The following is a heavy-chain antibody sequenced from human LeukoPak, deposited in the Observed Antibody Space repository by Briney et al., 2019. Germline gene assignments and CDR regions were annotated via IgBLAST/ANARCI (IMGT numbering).Heavy chain of an antibody. V-gene: IGHV4-61*02. CDR2: IYTSGST. D-gene: IGHD3-22*01. CDR3: ARTRTMISDFDP. J-gene: IGHJ5*02. CDR1: GGSISSGNYY. Sequence: SQTLSLTCTVSGGSISSGNYYWTWIRQPAGKGLEWIGRIYTSGSTNYNPSLKSRVTISIDTSKNRFSLKLSSVTAADTAVYYCARTRTMISDFDPWGQGTLVTVSS.